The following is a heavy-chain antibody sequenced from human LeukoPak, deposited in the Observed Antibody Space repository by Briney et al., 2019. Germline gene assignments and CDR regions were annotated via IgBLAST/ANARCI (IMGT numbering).Heavy chain of an antibody. J-gene: IGHJ6*03. CDR2: ISGSGGST. Sequence: GGSLRLSCAASGFTFSSYAMSWVRQAPGKGLEWVSAISGSGGSTYYADSVKGRFTISRDNSKNTLYLQMNSLRAEDTAVYYCAKESAYCGGDCYPPPYYYYYMDVWGKGTTVTVSS. CDR1: GFTFSSYA. V-gene: IGHV3-23*01. D-gene: IGHD2-21*01. CDR3: AKESAYCGGDCYPPPYYYYYMDV.